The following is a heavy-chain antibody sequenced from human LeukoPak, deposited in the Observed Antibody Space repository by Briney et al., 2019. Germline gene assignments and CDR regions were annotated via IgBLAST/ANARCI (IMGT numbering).Heavy chain of an antibody. D-gene: IGHD3-22*01. J-gene: IGHJ4*02. CDR1: GGSISSSSYY. Sequence: SETLSLTCTVSGGSISSSSYYWGWIRQPPGKGLEWIGSIYYSGSTYYNPSLKSRVTISVDTSKNQFSLKLSSVTAADTAVYYCARVHRDSSGYSDFDYWGQGTLVTVSS. V-gene: IGHV4-39*01. CDR3: ARVHRDSSGYSDFDY. CDR2: IYYSGST.